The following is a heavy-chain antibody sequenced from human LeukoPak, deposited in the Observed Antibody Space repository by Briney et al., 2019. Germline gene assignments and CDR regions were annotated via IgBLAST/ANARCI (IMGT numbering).Heavy chain of an antibody. J-gene: IGHJ4*02. CDR2: ISYDGSNK. V-gene: IGHV3-30*03. CDR1: GFTFSSYG. CDR3: ARGRITMIRRPDTPEFDY. D-gene: IGHD3-22*01. Sequence: GRSLRLSCAASGFTFSSYGMHWVRQAPGKGLEWVAVISYDGSNKYYADSVKGRFTISRDNSKNTLYLQMNSLRAEDTAVYYCARGRITMIRRPDTPEFDYWGQGTLVTVSS.